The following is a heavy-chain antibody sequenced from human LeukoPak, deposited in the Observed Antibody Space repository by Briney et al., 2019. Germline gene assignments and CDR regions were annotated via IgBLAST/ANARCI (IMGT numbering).Heavy chain of an antibody. Sequence: PGGSLRLSCAASGFTFSRYWMTWVRQAPGKGLEWVSGISWNSGSIGYADSVKGRFTISRDNAKNSLYLQMNSLRAEDTALYYCAKDAVGATDYYYYYMDVWGKGTTVTVSS. CDR3: AKDAVGATDYYYYYMDV. CDR1: GFTFSRYW. J-gene: IGHJ6*03. V-gene: IGHV3-9*01. D-gene: IGHD1-26*01. CDR2: ISWNSGSI.